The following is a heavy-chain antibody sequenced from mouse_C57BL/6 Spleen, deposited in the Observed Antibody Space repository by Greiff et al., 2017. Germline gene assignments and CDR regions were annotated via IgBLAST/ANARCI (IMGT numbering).Heavy chain of an antibody. CDR3: AREVLYAMDY. J-gene: IGHJ4*01. Sequence: QVQLQQSGPELVKPGASVKISCKASGYAFSSSWMNWVKQRPGKGLEWIGRIYPGDGDTNYNGKFKGKATLTADKSSSTAYVQLSSLTYEDSAVYFCAREVLYAMDYWGQGTSVTVSS. V-gene: IGHV1-82*01. CDR1: GYAFSSSW. CDR2: IYPGDGDT.